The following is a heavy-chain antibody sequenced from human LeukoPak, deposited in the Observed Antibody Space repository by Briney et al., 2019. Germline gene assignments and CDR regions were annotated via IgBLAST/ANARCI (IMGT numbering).Heavy chain of an antibody. CDR3: ARDPQGYCSGGSCYTITTFDY. J-gene: IGHJ4*02. Sequence: ASVKVSCKASGYTFTGYYMHWVRQAPGQGLEWMGWINPNSGGTNYAQKFQGRVTMTRDTSISTAYMELSRLRSGDTAVYYRARDPQGYCSGGSCYTITTFDYWGQGTLVTVSS. CDR1: GYTFTGYY. D-gene: IGHD2-15*01. CDR2: INPNSGGT. V-gene: IGHV1-2*02.